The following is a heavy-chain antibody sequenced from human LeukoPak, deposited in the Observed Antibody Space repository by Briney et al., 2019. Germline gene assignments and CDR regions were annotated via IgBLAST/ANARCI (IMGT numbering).Heavy chain of an antibody. V-gene: IGHV1-18*01. CDR1: GYTFTSYG. D-gene: IGHD2-15*01. CDR3: AIGGWSSFDY. CDR2: ISSYNGNT. Sequence: GASVKVSCTASGYTFTSYGISWVRQAPGQGLEWMGWISSYNGNTNYPQKLQGRVTLTTDTSTTTAYMELRSLRSDDTAVYYCAIGGWSSFDYWGQGTLVTVSS. J-gene: IGHJ4*02.